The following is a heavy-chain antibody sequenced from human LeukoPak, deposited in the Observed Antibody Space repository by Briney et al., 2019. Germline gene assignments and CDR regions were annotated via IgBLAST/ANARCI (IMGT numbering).Heavy chain of an antibody. CDR2: IRSKAYGWTT. CDR1: GFTFGDYA. Sequence: GGALRLSCTASGFTFGDYAMSWVRQAPGKGLEWVGFIRSKAYGWTTEYAASVKGRFTISRDDSKSIAYLQMNSLKTEDTAVYYCTRDYYDSSHFDYGGQGTLVTVSS. CDR3: TRDYYDSSHFDY. D-gene: IGHD3-22*01. J-gene: IGHJ4*02. V-gene: IGHV3-49*04.